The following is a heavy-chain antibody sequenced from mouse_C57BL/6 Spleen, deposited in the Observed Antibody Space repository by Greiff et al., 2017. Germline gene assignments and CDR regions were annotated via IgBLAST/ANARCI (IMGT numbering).Heavy chain of an antibody. CDR3: VRDVGSNAWFAY. J-gene: IGHJ3*01. CDR2: IRSKSSNYAT. V-gene: IGHV10-3*01. D-gene: IGHD2-5*01. Sequence: EVQLVESGGGLVQPKGSLKLSCAASGFTFNTYAMHWVRQAPGKGLEWVARIRSKSSNYATYYADSVKDSFTISRADSQSMLYLQMNNLKTENTAMYYCVRDVGSNAWFAYWGQGTLVTVSA. CDR1: GFTFNTYA.